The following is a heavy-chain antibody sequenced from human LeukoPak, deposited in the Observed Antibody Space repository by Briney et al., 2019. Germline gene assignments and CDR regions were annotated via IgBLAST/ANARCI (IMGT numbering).Heavy chain of an antibody. CDR1: GFTFSSYG. V-gene: IGHV3-33*01. CDR3: AREGEYSSSSIPALIDY. J-gene: IGHJ4*02. CDR2: IWYDGSNK. D-gene: IGHD6-13*01. Sequence: GGSLRLSCAASGFTFSSYGMHWVRQAPGKGLEWVAVIWYDGSNKYYADSVKGRFTISRDNSKNTLYLQMNSLRAEDTAVYYCAREGEYSSSSIPALIDYWGQGTLVTVSS.